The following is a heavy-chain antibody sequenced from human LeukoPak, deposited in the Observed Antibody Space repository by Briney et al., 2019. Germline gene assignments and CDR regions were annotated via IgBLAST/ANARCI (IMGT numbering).Heavy chain of an antibody. CDR2: ISYTGTDI. D-gene: IGHD1-26*01. CDR3: VRDRGTYRPIDY. V-gene: IGHV3-21*04. CDR1: AFNLNAYN. J-gene: IGHJ4*02. Sequence: KPGGSLRLSCAASAFNLNAYNMNWVRQAPGKGLEWVSSISYTGTDIYYADSVKGRFTISRDNAQNSLYLQMNSLRAEDTAIYYCVRDRGTYRPIDYWGQGTLVTVSS.